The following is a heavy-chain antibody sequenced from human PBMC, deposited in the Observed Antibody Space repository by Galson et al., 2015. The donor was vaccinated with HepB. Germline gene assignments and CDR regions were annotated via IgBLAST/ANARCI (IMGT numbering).Heavy chain of an antibody. CDR3: ARDWGQQLVSRRDWFDP. Sequence: CAISGDSVSSNSAAWNWIRQSPSRGLEWLGRTYYRSKWYNDYAVSVKSRITINPDTSKNQFSLQLNSVTPEDTAVYYCARDWGQQLVSRRDWFDPWGQGTLVTVSS. CDR1: GDSVSSNSAA. V-gene: IGHV6-1*01. D-gene: IGHD6-13*01. J-gene: IGHJ5*02. CDR2: TYYRSKWYN.